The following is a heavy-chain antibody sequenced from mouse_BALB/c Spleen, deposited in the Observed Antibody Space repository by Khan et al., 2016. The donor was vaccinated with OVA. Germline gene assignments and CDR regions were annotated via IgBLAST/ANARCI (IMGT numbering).Heavy chain of an antibody. CDR1: GFTFSTYG. CDR3: ATSYFYGYYFDY. Sequence: EVELVESGGGLVQPGGSRKLSCAASGFTFSTYGMHWVRQAPEKGLEWVAYISGDSSTVYYADTVKGRFTISRDNPKNTLFLQMTSLMSEETARYYCATSYFYGYYFDYWGPGTTLTVSS. D-gene: IGHD1-1*01. V-gene: IGHV5-17*02. CDR2: ISGDSSTV. J-gene: IGHJ2*01.